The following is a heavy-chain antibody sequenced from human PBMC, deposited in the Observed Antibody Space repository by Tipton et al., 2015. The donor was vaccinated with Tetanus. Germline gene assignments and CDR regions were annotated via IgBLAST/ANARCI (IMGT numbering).Heavy chain of an antibody. Sequence: TLSLTCSVTDYSISTGYYWGWIRQPPGKGLEWIGSIFHRGSTYYNASLKSRVTILVDTTKNQFSLRLKSVTAADTAVYYCARDQARGARGWNYFDYWGQGSLVTVS. V-gene: IGHV4-38-2*02. CDR2: IFHRGST. CDR3: ARDQARGARGWNYFDY. CDR1: DYSISTGYY. D-gene: IGHD1-26*01. J-gene: IGHJ4*02.